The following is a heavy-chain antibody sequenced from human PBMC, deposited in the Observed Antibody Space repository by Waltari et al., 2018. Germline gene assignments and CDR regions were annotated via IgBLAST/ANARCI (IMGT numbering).Heavy chain of an antibody. V-gene: IGHV4-38-2*01. CDR1: GYSISSGYY. J-gene: IGHJ4*02. D-gene: IGHD1-1*01. CDR3: AGHNWNDVVFDY. CDR2: IDQSGGT. Sequence: QVQLQESGPGLVKPSETLSLTCAVSGYSISSGYYWGWIRQPPGKGLEWIGSIDQSGGTYSNPPLKSRVTISVDTSKNQFSLKLSSVTAADTAVYYCAGHNWNDVVFDYWGQGTLVTVSS.